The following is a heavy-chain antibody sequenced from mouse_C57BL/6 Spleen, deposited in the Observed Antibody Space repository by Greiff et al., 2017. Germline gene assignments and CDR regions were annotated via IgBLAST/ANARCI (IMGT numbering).Heavy chain of an antibody. Sequence: QVQLKESGAELVRPGASVKMSCKASGYTFTSYNMHWVKQTPRQGLEWIGAIYPGNGDTSYNQKFKGKATLTVDKSSSTAYMQLSSLTSEDSAVYFCARTPRTGDYDWYFDYWGQGTTLTVSS. J-gene: IGHJ2*01. CDR3: ARTPRTGDYDWYFDY. D-gene: IGHD2-4*01. CDR2: IYPGNGDT. CDR1: GYTFTSYN. V-gene: IGHV1-12*01.